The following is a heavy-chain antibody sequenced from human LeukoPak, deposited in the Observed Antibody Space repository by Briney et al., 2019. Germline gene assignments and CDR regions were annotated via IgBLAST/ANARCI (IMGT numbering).Heavy chain of an antibody. Sequence: PGGSLRLSCAASGFTFSSYAMGWVRQAPGKGLEWIGSIYYSGSTYYNPSLKSRVTISVDTSKNQFSLKLSSVTAADTAVYYCARLKRIQLWLGYWGQGTLVTVSS. V-gene: IGHV4-39*01. D-gene: IGHD5-18*01. CDR1: GFTFSSYA. J-gene: IGHJ4*02. CDR3: ARLKRIQLWLGY. CDR2: IYYSGST.